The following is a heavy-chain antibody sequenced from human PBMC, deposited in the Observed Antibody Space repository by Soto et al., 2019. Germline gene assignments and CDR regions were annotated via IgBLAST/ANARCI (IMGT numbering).Heavy chain of an antibody. J-gene: IGHJ6*02. V-gene: IGHV1-8*01. CDR2: MNPNSGNT. Sequence: ASVKVSCKASGCTFTSYDINWVRQATGQGLEWMGWMNPNSGNTGYAQKFQGRVTMTRNTSISTAYMELSSLRSEDTAVYYCARLQDGLGNYDFWSGYLAYYYGMDVWGQGTTVTVSS. D-gene: IGHD3-3*01. CDR1: GCTFTSYD. CDR3: ARLQDGLGNYDFWSGYLAYYYGMDV.